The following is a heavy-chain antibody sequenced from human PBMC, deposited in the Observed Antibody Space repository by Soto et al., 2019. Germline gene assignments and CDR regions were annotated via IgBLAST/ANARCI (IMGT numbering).Heavy chain of an antibody. D-gene: IGHD3-9*01. V-gene: IGHV1-18*01. Sequence: ASVKVSCKASGGTFSSYAISWVRQAPGQGLEWMGWISAYNGNTNYAQKLQGRVTMTTDTSTSTAYMGLRSLRSDDTAVYYCARVLYYYDILTGYPDYWGQGTLVTVSS. CDR2: ISAYNGNT. CDR3: ARVLYYYDILTGYPDY. J-gene: IGHJ4*02. CDR1: GGTFSSYA.